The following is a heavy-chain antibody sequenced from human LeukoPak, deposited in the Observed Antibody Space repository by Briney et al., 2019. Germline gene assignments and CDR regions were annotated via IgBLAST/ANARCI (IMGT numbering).Heavy chain of an antibody. Sequence: ASVKVSCKASGYTFTGYYMHWVRQAPGQGLEWMGWINPNSGGTNYAQKFQGWVTMTRDTSISTAYMELSRLRSDDTAVYYCASHVYSSSWYSDYYYGMDVWGQGTTVTVSS. J-gene: IGHJ6*02. CDR2: INPNSGGT. CDR3: ASHVYSSSWYSDYYYGMDV. D-gene: IGHD6-13*01. CDR1: GYTFTGYY. V-gene: IGHV1-2*04.